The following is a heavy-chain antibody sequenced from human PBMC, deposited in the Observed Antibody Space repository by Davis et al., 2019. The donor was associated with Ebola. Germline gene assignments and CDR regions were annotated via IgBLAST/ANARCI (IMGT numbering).Heavy chain of an antibody. CDR2: INPNSGNT. D-gene: IGHD2-15*01. V-gene: IGHV1-8*01. J-gene: IGHJ4*02. CDR3: ARGSRGAPIDY. CDR1: GYTFTNYD. Sequence: AASVKVSCKASGYTFTNYDINWVRQATGQGLEWMGWINPNSGNTGYAQKFQGRVSMTRNTSISTAYMELSSLRSEDTAEYYCARGSRGAPIDYWGQGTLVTVSS.